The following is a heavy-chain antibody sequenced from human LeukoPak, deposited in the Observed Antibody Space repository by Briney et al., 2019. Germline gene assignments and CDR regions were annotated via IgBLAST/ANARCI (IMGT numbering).Heavy chain of an antibody. J-gene: IGHJ4*02. CDR1: GFTFSSYG. CDR3: ANDLLVVVAATPAY. Sequence: GGSLRLSCAASGFTFSSYGMHWVRQAPGEGLEGVAFIRCDGSNKYYADSVKGRFTISRDNSKNTLYLQMNSLRAEDTAVYCCANDLLVVVAATPAYWGRGTLVTVSS. CDR2: IRCDGSNK. V-gene: IGHV3-30*02. D-gene: IGHD2-15*01.